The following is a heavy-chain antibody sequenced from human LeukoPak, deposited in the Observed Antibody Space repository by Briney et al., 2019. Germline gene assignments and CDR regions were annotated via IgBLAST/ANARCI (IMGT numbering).Heavy chain of an antibody. Sequence: GGSLRLSCAASGFTFSTYSMNWVRQAPGKGLEWVSSISSNNRYIYYADSVKGRFTISRDNAKNSLYLQMNSLRAEDTAVYHCARGWYSFDYWGQGTLVTVSS. J-gene: IGHJ4*02. D-gene: IGHD6-19*01. V-gene: IGHV3-21*04. CDR1: GFTFSTYS. CDR3: ARGWYSFDY. CDR2: ISSNNRYI.